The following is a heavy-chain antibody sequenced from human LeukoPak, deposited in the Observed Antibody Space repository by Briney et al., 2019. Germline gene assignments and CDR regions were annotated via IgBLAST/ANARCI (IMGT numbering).Heavy chain of an antibody. CDR2: TYYTGST. J-gene: IGHJ4*02. CDR1: GGSVSDYY. V-gene: IGHV4-59*02. D-gene: IGHD7-27*01. CDR3: ASRKLGNDY. Sequence: SETLSLTCTISGGSVSDYYWSWIRQSPGKGLEWIGYTYYTGSTTYNPSLKSRVTISADTSKNQFSLKLSSVTAADTAVYYCASRKLGNDYWGQGTLVTVSS.